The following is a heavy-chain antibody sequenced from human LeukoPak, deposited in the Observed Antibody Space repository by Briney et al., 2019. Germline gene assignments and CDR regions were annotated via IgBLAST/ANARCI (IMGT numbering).Heavy chain of an antibody. CDR3: ARVAGEVRGVHGDLFDY. J-gene: IGHJ4*02. D-gene: IGHD3-10*01. CDR2: IYYSGST. CDR1: GGSISSYY. Sequence: SETLSLTCTVPGGSISSYYWSWIRQPPGKGLEGIGYIYYSGSTNYNPSLKSRVTISVDTSKNQFSLKLSSVTAADTAVYYCARVAGEVRGVHGDLFDYWGQGTLVTVSS. V-gene: IGHV4-59*01.